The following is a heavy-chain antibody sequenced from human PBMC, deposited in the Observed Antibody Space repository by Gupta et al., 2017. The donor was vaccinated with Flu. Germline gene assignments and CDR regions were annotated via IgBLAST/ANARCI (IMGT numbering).Heavy chain of an antibody. CDR2: ITGSGTTI. D-gene: IGHD3-16*02. Sequence: EVKLVESGGGLVQPGGSLRLSCAASGLTFSPFAMNWVRQAPGKGLEWISYITGSGTTISYADSVEGRFIISRDNARNSLYLQMNSLRVEDTAVYYCARDLRIIGIASREKGNWGQGTLVTVSP. J-gene: IGHJ4*02. CDR1: GLTFSPFA. V-gene: IGHV3-48*01. CDR3: ARDLRIIGIASREKGN.